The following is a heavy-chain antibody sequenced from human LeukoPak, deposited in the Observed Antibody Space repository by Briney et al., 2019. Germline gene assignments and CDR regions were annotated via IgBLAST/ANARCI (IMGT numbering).Heavy chain of an antibody. CDR1: XXXXSDXY. CDR3: ARAGLPADYFDY. J-gene: IGHJ4*02. V-gene: IGHV3-11*04. CDR2: ISNSGSSV. Sequence: SLRLSCAASXXXXSDXYMTXIXQXPGXGXXWLSYISNSGSSVFYADSVMGRFTVSRDNAKRSLYLQMNSLRAEDTAVYYCARAGLPADYFDYWGQGTLVTVSS.